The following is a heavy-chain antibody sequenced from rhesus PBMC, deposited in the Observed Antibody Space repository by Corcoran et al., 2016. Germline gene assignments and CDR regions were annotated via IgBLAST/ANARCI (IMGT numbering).Heavy chain of an antibody. J-gene: IGHJ5-2*02. V-gene: IGHV3-8*01. CDR2: INTGGGCT. D-gene: IGHD4-23*01. CDR3: AKEHEYDNSLDV. CDR1: GFTFSIYD. Sequence: EVQLVESGGGLVQPGGSLRLSCTGSGFTFSIYDRYWGRQAPGKGLEWVSAINTGGGCTWYTDSVKGRFTISKENAKNTLYLQMDSLRAEDTAVYYCAKEHEYDNSLDVWGRGVLVTVSS.